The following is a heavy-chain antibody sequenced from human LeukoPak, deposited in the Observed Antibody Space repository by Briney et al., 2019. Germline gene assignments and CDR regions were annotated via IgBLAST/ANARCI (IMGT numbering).Heavy chain of an antibody. V-gene: IGHV3-7*03. CDR2: IKQDGSEK. J-gene: IGHJ6*02. Sequence: GGSLRLSCAASGFTFSSYAMSWVRQAPGKGLEWVANIKQDGSEKYYVDSVKGRFTISRDNAKNSLYLQMNSLRAEDTAVYYCAREVRSYDFWSGYSYYYYYYGMDVWGQGTTVTVSS. CDR1: GFTFSSYA. D-gene: IGHD3-3*01. CDR3: AREVRSYDFWSGYSYYYYYYGMDV.